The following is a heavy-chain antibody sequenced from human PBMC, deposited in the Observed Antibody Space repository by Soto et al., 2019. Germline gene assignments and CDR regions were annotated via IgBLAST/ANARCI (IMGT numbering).Heavy chain of an antibody. V-gene: IGHV1-18*04. J-gene: IGHJ5*02. CDR1: GYSFTSFG. CDR2: ISGYNGDT. CDR3: AKSGDGNWFET. Sequence: QAQLVQSGTEVKKPGASVRVSCKTSGYSFTSFGMTWVRQAPGQGLEWMGWISGYNGDTNYAQKVQGRVTMTTDTSTSTVYMEVRSLRSDATAVYYCAKSGDGNWFETWGQGTLVIVSA. D-gene: IGHD7-27*01.